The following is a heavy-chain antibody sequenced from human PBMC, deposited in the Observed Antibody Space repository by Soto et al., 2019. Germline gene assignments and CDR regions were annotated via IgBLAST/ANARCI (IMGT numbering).Heavy chain of an antibody. CDR1: GFTFSSYA. V-gene: IGHV3-23*01. J-gene: IGHJ5*02. Sequence: EVQLLESGGGLVQPGGSLRLSCAASGFTFSSYAMSCVRQAPGKGLEWVSAISGSGGSTYYADSVKGRFTISRDNSKNTLYLQMNSLRAEDTAVYYCAKAQQQLAPLSNWFDPWGQGTLVTVSS. CDR2: ISGSGGST. D-gene: IGHD6-13*01. CDR3: AKAQQQLAPLSNWFDP.